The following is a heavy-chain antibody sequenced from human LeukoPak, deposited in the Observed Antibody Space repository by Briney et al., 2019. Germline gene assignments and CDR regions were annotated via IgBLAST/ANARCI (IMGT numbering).Heavy chain of an antibody. Sequence: SETLSLTCTVSGGSSSNYYWNWIRQPPGKGLEWIGYIHYSGITNYNPSLKSRVTMSVDTSKNQYSLKLSSVTAADTAVYYCAAAYYNWFDPWGQGTLVTVSS. CDR1: GGSSSNYY. D-gene: IGHD6-13*01. V-gene: IGHV4-59*08. CDR3: AAAYYNWFDP. J-gene: IGHJ5*02. CDR2: IHYSGIT.